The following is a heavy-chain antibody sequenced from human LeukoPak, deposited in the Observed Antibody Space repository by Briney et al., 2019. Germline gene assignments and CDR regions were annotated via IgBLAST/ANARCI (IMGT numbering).Heavy chain of an antibody. CDR2: INHSGST. D-gene: IGHD3-22*01. V-gene: IGHV4-34*01. Sequence: SETLSLTCAVYGGSFSGYYWSWLRQPPGKGLEWVGEINHSGSTNYDPSLKSRVTISVDTSKNQFSLKLSSVTAADTAVYYCARDFAYYYDSSGYYRDAFGIWGQGTMVTVSS. J-gene: IGHJ3*02. CDR1: GGSFSGYY. CDR3: ARDFAYYYDSSGYYRDAFGI.